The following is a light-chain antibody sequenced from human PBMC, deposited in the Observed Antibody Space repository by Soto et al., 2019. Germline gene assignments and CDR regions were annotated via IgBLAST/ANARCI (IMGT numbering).Light chain of an antibody. CDR1: QSVSSY. Sequence: EIVLTQSPATLSLSPGERATLSCRASQSVSSYLAWYQQKLGQAPRVLIYGASTRATGIPDRFSGSGSGTEFILTISSLESEDFAVYYCHQRSNWPLTFGGGTKVDIK. J-gene: IGKJ4*01. CDR2: GAS. V-gene: IGKV3-11*01. CDR3: HQRSNWPLT.